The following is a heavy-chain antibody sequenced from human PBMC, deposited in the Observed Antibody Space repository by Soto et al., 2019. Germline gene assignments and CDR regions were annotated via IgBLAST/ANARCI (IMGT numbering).Heavy chain of an antibody. V-gene: IGHV1-2*04. Sequence: QVQLVQSGAEVKKPGASVTVSCKASGYTFIGYYIHWVRQAPGQGLEWMGWINPNSGGTNYAQKLQGWVTMTWDTSISTAYMELSRLTSDDTAVYYCALTRGDSPYYDNSFDPWGQGTLVTVSS. CDR3: ALTRGDSPYYDNSFDP. CDR1: GYTFIGYY. J-gene: IGHJ5*02. CDR2: INPNSGGT. D-gene: IGHD2-21*02.